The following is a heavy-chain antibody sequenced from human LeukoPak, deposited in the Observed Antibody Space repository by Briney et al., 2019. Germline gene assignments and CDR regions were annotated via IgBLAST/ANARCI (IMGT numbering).Heavy chain of an antibody. V-gene: IGHV3-23*01. D-gene: IGHD3-10*01. CDR1: GFTFNNYA. Sequence: GGSLSLSCAASGFTFNNYAMNWVRPAPGKGLECVSTISSSGDNTFYADSVKGRFTISRDNSKNTLYLQLNSLRAEDTAVYYCAKEGHYGSADFDYWGQGTLVTVSS. J-gene: IGHJ4*02. CDR2: ISSSGDNT. CDR3: AKEGHYGSADFDY.